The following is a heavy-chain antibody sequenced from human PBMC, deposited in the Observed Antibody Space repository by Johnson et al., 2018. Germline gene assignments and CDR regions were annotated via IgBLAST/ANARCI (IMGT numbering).Heavy chain of an antibody. Sequence: VQLVESGGGLVKPGGSLRLSCAASGFTFSSYWMHWVRQAPGKGLVWVANIKQDGSEKYYVDSVKGRFTISRDNAKNSLYLQMNSLIAEDTAVYYWARDWKGLYGSGSYYAFDIWGQGTMVTVSS. J-gene: IGHJ3*02. CDR2: IKQDGSEK. CDR1: GFTFSSYW. CDR3: ARDWKGLYGSGSYYAFDI. V-gene: IGHV3-7*01. D-gene: IGHD3-10*01.